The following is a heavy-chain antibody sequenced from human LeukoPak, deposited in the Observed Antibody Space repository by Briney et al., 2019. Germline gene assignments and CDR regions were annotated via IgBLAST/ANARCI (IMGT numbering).Heavy chain of an antibody. Sequence: GGSLRLSCAASGFTFKNYAMSWVRQAPGRGLVWVATIGGPGSTKYYADSVEGRFTISRDDSKNNLFLQMNSLRVEDTAIYYCAKVRGGFTYGGYFDHWGQGALVIVSS. CDR2: IGGPGSTK. J-gene: IGHJ4*02. D-gene: IGHD5-18*01. CDR1: GFTFKNYA. V-gene: IGHV3-23*01. CDR3: AKVRGGFTYGGYFDH.